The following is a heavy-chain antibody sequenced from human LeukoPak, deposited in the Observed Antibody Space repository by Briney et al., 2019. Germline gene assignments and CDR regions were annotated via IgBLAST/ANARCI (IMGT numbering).Heavy chain of an antibody. J-gene: IGHJ5*02. CDR3: ARAVGSSESNWFDP. V-gene: IGHV4-61*02. CDR2: IYPSGST. Sequence: SETLSLTCTVSGGSISSGSYYWSWIRQPAGKGLEWIGRIYPSGSTNYNPSLKSRVDISVDRSKNQFSLMLRSVTAADTAVYYCARAVGSSESNWFDPWGQGTLATVSS. D-gene: IGHD1-26*01. CDR1: GGSISSGSYY.